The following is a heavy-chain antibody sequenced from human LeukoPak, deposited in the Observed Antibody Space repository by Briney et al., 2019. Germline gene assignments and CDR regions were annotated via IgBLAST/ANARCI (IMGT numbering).Heavy chain of an antibody. CDR1: GFTFSSYS. V-gene: IGHV3-21*01. D-gene: IGHD4-11*01. Sequence: GGSLRLSCAASGFTFSSYSMNWVRQAPGKGLEWVSSISSSSSYIYYADSVEGRFTISRDNAKNSLYLQMNSLRAEDTAVYYCARDSNSYYYYYMDVWGKGTTVTVSS. CDR3: ARDSNSYYYYYMDV. J-gene: IGHJ6*03. CDR2: ISSSSSYI.